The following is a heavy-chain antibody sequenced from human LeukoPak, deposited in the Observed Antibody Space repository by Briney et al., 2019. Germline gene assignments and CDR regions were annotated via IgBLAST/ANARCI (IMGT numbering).Heavy chain of an antibody. CDR1: GGSFSGYY. Sequence: SETLSLTCAVYGGSFSGYYWSWIRQPPGKGLEWIGEINHSGSTNYNPSLKSRVTISVDTSKNQFSLKLSSVTAADTAVYYCARKGRSSWEHYYMDVWGKGTTVTVSS. CDR2: INHSGST. CDR3: ARKGRSSWEHYYMDV. V-gene: IGHV4-34*01. D-gene: IGHD6-13*01. J-gene: IGHJ6*03.